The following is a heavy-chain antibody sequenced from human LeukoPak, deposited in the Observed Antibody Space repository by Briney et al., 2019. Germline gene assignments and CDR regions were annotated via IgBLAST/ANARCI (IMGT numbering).Heavy chain of an antibody. V-gene: IGHV4-4*07. CDR3: ARQAVAAVYFDY. Sequence: PSETLSLTCTVSDTSINTYYWSWIRQPAGKGLEWIGHIYATGTTNYNPSLNSRVTMSIDTSKNQFSLNLRSVTAADTAVYYCARQAVAAVYFDYWGQGTLVTVSS. CDR1: DTSINTYY. J-gene: IGHJ4*02. D-gene: IGHD6-19*01. CDR2: IYATGTT.